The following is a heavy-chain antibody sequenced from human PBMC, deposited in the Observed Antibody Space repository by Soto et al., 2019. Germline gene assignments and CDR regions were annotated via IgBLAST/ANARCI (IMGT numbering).Heavy chain of an antibody. J-gene: IGHJ4*02. V-gene: IGHV1-8*01. CDR2: MNPNTGNS. CDR1: GYTFTSYD. Sequence: ASVKALQGSGYTFTSYDIYWVRQATGQGLEWMGWMNPNTGNSAYAQKFQGRVTVTSDTSINTVHMEPSSLRSEDTAVYYCARRAETNGWNGFGADKYYFDFWGQGTLVTVSS. CDR3: ARRAETNGWNGFGADKYYFDF. D-gene: IGHD1-1*01.